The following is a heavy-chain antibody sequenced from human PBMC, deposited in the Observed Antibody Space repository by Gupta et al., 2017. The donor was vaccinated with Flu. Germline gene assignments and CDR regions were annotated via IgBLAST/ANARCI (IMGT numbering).Heavy chain of an antibody. V-gene: IGHV3-30*18. CDR3: AKWSGGENRGYYMDI. D-gene: IGHD1-26*01. J-gene: IGHJ6*03. CDR1: YG. CDR2: ISHREGTLK. Sequence: YGLHWVRQAPGKGLEWVARISHREGTLKFYADSVKGRFTISRDNSENMFVLQMNSLRSEDTAVYYCAKWSGGENRGYYMDIWGKGTTVTVSS.